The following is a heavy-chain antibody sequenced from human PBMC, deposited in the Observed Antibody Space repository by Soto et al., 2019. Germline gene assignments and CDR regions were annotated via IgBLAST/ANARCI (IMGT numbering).Heavy chain of an antibody. CDR3: AHSPVRDYPYYYYYGMDV. V-gene: IGHV2-5*01. D-gene: IGHD3-16*01. Sequence: QITLKESGPTLVKPTQTLTLTCTFSGFSLSTSGVGVGWIRQPPGKALEWLALIYWNDDKRYSPSLKSRLTITKDTSKTQVVLTMTNMDPVDTATYYCAHSPVRDYPYYYYYGMDVWGQGTTVTVSS. CDR1: GFSLSTSGVG. J-gene: IGHJ6*02. CDR2: IYWNDDK.